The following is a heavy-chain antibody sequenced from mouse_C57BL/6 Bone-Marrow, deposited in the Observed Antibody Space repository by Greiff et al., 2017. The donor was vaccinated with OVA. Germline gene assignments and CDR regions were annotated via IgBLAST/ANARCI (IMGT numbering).Heavy chain of an antibody. CDR2: IYPGDGDT. Sequence: QVQLQQSGAELVKPGASVKISCKASGYAFSSSWMNWVKQRPGKGLEWIGQIYPGDGDTNYNGKFKGKATLTADKSSSTAYMQLSSLTSEDSAVYSCARGAGTCYFDYWGKGTTLTVSS. V-gene: IGHV1-80*01. CDR1: GYAFSSSW. D-gene: IGHD4-1*01. J-gene: IGHJ2*01. CDR3: ARGAGTCYFDY.